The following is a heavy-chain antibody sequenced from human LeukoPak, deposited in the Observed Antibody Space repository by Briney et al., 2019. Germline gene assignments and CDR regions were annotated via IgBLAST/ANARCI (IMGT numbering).Heavy chain of an antibody. CDR1: GGSISSYY. D-gene: IGHD6-13*01. J-gene: IGHJ4*02. CDR3: ARGAHGVFTHLDY. Sequence: PSETLSLTCTVSGGSISSYYWSWIRQPPGKGLEWIGYIYYSGSTNYNPSLKSRATISVDTSKNQFSLKLSSVTAADTAVYYCARGAHGVFTHLDYWSQGTLVTASS. CDR2: IYYSGST. V-gene: IGHV4-59*01.